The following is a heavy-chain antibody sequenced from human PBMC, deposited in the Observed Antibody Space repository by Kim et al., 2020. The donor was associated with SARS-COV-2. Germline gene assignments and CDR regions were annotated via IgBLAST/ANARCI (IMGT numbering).Heavy chain of an antibody. CDR1: GFTFSSYG. V-gene: IGHV3-30*18. J-gene: IGHJ4*02. CDR3: AKERRGIAVAGSDY. D-gene: IGHD6-19*01. CDR2: ISYDGSNK. Sequence: GGSLRLSCAASGFTFSSYGMHWVRQAPGKGLEWVAVISYDGSNKYYADSVKGRFTISRDNSKNTLYLQMNSLRAEDTAVYYCAKERRGIAVAGSDYWGQGTLVTVSS.